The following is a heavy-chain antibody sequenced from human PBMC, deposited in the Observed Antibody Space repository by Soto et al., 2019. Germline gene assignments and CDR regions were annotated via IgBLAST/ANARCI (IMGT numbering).Heavy chain of an antibody. CDR3: ARDRGSALAGTAYGIDV. CDR2: IWYDGSNK. CDR1: GFTFSSYG. D-gene: IGHD3-16*01. Sequence: QVQLVESGGGVVQPGRSLRLSCAASGFTFSSYGMHWVRQAPGKGLEWVAVIWYDGSNKYYADSVKGRFTISRDNSKNPLAMQMNSPTGEDTAVYYCARDRGSALAGTAYGIDVWGQGTTVTVSS. J-gene: IGHJ6*02. V-gene: IGHV3-33*01.